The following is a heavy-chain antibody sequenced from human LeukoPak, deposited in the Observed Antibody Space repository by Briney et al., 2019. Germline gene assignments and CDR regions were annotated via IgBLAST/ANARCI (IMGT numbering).Heavy chain of an antibody. CDR1: EFTFSSYG. CDR3: ARKMATTRGFDY. CDR2: IWYDGSNK. V-gene: IGHV3-33*01. J-gene: IGHJ4*02. D-gene: IGHD5-24*01. Sequence: GRSLRLSCAASEFTFSSYGMHWVRQAPGKGLEWVAVIWYDGSNKYYADSVKGRFTISRDNSKNTLYLQMNSLRAEDTAVYYCARKMATTRGFDYWGQGTLVTVSS.